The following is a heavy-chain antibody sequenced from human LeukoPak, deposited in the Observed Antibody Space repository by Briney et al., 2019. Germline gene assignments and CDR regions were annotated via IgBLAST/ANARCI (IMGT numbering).Heavy chain of an antibody. CDR2: IYPGDSDT. Sequence: GASLKISCKGSGYSFTSYWIVWVRQMPGKGLEWMRIIYPGDSDTRYSPSFQGQVTISADKSISTAYLQWSSLKASDTAMYYCARQWLVDPNWFDPWGQGTLVTVSS. CDR1: GYSFTSYW. CDR3: ARQWLVDPNWFDP. J-gene: IGHJ5*02. V-gene: IGHV5-51*01. D-gene: IGHD6-19*01.